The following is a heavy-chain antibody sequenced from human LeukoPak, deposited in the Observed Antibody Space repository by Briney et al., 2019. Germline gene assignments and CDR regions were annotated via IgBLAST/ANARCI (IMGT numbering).Heavy chain of an antibody. Sequence: GRSLRLSCAASGFTFDDYAMHWVRQAPGKGLEWVSGISWNSGSIGYADSVKGRFTISRDNAKNSLYLQMNSLRAEDTALYYCAKDGQSSGWYPDYWGQGTLVTVFS. CDR1: GFTFDDYA. J-gene: IGHJ4*02. CDR2: ISWNSGSI. D-gene: IGHD6-19*01. CDR3: AKDGQSSGWYPDY. V-gene: IGHV3-9*01.